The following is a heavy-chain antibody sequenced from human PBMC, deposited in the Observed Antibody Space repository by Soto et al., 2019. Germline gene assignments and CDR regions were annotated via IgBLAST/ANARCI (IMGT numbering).Heavy chain of an antibody. J-gene: IGHJ4*02. V-gene: IGHV5-51*03. CDR2: IYPEDSDS. CDR1: GYSFSNYW. D-gene: IGHD2-21*01. CDR3: ASTPRGFAVYYFDF. Sequence: EVQLVQSGVAVKKPGESLRISCKGSGYSFSNYWIGWVRQMPGKGLEWMGIIYPEDSDSRYNPSFQGQVTISADKSINTAYMQWSSLTASDSAMYYCASTPRGFAVYYFDFWGQGTLVAVSS.